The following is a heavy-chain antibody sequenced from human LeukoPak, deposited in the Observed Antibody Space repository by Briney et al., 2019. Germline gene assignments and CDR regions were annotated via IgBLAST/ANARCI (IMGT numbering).Heavy chain of an antibody. CDR3: ARSVVPSNWFDP. CDR1: GGSISSGSYY. CDR2: IYYSGST. D-gene: IGHD2-2*01. Sequence: PSETLSLTCTVSGGSISSGSYYWSWIRQPAGKGLEWIGYIYYSGSTNYNPSLKSRVTISVDTSKNQFSLKLSSVTAADTAVYYCARSVVPSNWFDPWGQGTLVTVSS. V-gene: IGHV4-61*10. J-gene: IGHJ5*02.